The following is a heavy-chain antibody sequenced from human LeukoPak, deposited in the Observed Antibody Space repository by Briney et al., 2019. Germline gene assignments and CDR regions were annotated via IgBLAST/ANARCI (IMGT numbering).Heavy chain of an antibody. CDR1: GFTFSSYS. CDR3: AKDTLNSGSYF. V-gene: IGHV3-21*04. CDR2: ISSSSSYI. J-gene: IGHJ4*02. Sequence: GGSLRLSCAASGFTFSSYSMNWVRQAPGKGLEWVSSISSSSSYIYYADSVKGRFTISRDNSKNTLYLQMNSLRAEDTAVYYCAKDTLNSGSYFWGQGTLVTVSS. D-gene: IGHD1-26*01.